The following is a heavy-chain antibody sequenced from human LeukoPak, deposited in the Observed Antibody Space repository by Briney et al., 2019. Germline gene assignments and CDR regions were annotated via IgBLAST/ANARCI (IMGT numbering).Heavy chain of an antibody. J-gene: IGHJ4*02. Sequence: SETLSLTCTVSGYSISSGYYWGWIRQPPGKGLEWIGSIYHSGSTYYNPSLKSRVTISVDTSKNQFSLKLSSVTAADTAVYYCARDRRAAAVHFDYWGQGTLVTVSS. CDR3: ARDRRAAAVHFDY. D-gene: IGHD6-13*01. V-gene: IGHV4-38-2*02. CDR2: IYHSGST. CDR1: GYSISSGYY.